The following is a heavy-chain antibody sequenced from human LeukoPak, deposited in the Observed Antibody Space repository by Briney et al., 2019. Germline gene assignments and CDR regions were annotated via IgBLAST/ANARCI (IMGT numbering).Heavy chain of an antibody. CDR3: ARGGSRTVYGSGSYNDY. J-gene: IGHJ4*02. Sequence: SQTPSLTCAISGDSVSSNSAASGWIRHSPSGGLGWLGWTYYKSKWYNDYSVSVKSRISINPDTSQNQFSLQLNSVTPEDTAVYYCARGGSRTVYGSGSYNDYWGQGTLVTVPS. CDR2: TYYKSKWYN. D-gene: IGHD3-10*01. CDR1: GDSVSSNSAA. V-gene: IGHV6-1*01.